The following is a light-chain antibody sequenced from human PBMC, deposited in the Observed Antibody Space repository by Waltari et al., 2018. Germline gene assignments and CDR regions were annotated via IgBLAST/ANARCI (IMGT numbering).Light chain of an antibody. CDR1: RRDVGGYDF. J-gene: IGLJ1*01. CDR3: ASYTSSSNYV. CDR2: DVT. Sequence: ALTQPAHVSGSPGQSIPISCTGTRRDVGGYDFVSWYRQHPAKAPNLILFDVTERPSGISARFSGSQSGNTASLTIPGLQSDDEADYYCASYTSSSNYVFGSGTTVTV. V-gene: IGLV2-14*03.